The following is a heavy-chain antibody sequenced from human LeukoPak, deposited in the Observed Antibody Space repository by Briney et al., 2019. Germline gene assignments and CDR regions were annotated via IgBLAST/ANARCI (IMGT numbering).Heavy chain of an antibody. CDR2: INRSGSYV. CDR3: ARDQGGGSYALYYFDY. J-gene: IGHJ4*02. Sequence: GGSLRLSCAASGFTFSSYSMNWVRQAPGKGLEWVSSINRSGSYVYYADSVKGRFTISRDNAKNSLYLQMNSLRAEDTAVYYCARDQGGGSYALYYFDYWGQGALVTVSS. V-gene: IGHV3-21*01. D-gene: IGHD1-26*01. CDR1: GFTFSSYS.